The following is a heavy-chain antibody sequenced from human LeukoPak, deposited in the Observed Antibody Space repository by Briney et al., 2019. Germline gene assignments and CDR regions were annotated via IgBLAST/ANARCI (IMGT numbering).Heavy chain of an antibody. V-gene: IGHV3-7*05. Sequence: GGSLRLSFSASGFPFSNYWMIWVRPAPGKGMEWVGNIKQDGSEKRYADSVRGRFSISRDNAQTSLYLQMNSLRAEDTAVYYCARASDPWLQLTWGQGTLVTVSS. D-gene: IGHD5-24*01. CDR3: ARASDPWLQLT. CDR1: GFPFSNYW. CDR2: IKQDGSEK. J-gene: IGHJ5*02.